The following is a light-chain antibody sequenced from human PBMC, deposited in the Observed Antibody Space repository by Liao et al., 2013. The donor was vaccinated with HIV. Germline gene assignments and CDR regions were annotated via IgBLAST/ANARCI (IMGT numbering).Light chain of an antibody. CDR1: NIGSKS. J-gene: IGLJ3*02. CDR3: QVWDSTSDSRV. Sequence: SYELTQPPSVSVAPGKTARITCGGNNIGSKSVHWYQQKPGQAPVLVIYSDSDRPAGIPERFSGSNSGKLATLTISRVEAGDEAVYYCQVWDSTSDSRVFGGGTKLTVL. V-gene: IGLV3-21*04. CDR2: SDS.